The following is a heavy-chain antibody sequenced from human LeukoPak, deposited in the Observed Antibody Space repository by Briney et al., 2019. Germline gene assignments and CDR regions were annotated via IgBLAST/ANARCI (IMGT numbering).Heavy chain of an antibody. CDR3: ARSDSGSYW. CDR2: ISSSSRTI. Sequence: GGSLRLSCAASGFTFSSYAMSWARQAPGKGLEWVSYISSSSRTIYYADSVKGRFTISRDNAKNSLYLQMNSLRAGDTAVYYCARSDSGSYWGGQGTLVTVSS. J-gene: IGHJ4*02. V-gene: IGHV3-48*01. CDR1: GFTFSSYA. D-gene: IGHD1-26*01.